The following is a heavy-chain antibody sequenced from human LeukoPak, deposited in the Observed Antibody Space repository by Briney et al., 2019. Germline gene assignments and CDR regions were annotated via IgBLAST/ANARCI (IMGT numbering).Heavy chain of an antibody. V-gene: IGHV4-59*08. CDR2: IYHGGTT. Sequence: SETLSLTCAVSGGSLSSFHWSWIRQPPGKGLEWIGYIYHGGTTMYNPSLKSRVTISVDTSKNQFSLRLNSVTAADTAVYYCARQLYGSDYWGQGTLVTVS. CDR1: GGSLSSFH. CDR3: ARQLYGSDY. D-gene: IGHD4-17*01. J-gene: IGHJ4*02.